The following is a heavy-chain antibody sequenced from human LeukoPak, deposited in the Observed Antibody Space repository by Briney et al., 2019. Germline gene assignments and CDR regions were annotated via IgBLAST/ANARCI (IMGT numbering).Heavy chain of an antibody. V-gene: IGHV1-18*01. CDR1: GGTFSSYA. D-gene: IGHD3-22*01. CDR2: ISAYNGNT. Sequence: ASVKVSRKASGGTFSSYAISWVRQAPGQGLEWMGWISAYNGNTNYAQKLQGRVTMTTDTSTSTAYMELRSLRSDDTAVYYCARADYYDSSGYYLRPYYFDYWGQGTLVTVSS. CDR3: ARADYYDSSGYYLRPYYFDY. J-gene: IGHJ4*02.